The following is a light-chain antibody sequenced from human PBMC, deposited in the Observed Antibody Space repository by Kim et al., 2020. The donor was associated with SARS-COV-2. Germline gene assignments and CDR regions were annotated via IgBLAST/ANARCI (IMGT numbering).Light chain of an antibody. CDR2: LNSDVSH. J-gene: IGLJ3*02. CDR3: QTWDTGIKM. CDR1: SGHSSYA. Sequence: QLVLTQSPSASASLGASVKLTCTLSSGHSSYAIAWHQQQPEKGPRYLMKLNSDVSHSKGDGIPDRFSGSSSGAERYLTISSLQSEDEADYYCQTWDTGIKMFGGGTKLTVL. V-gene: IGLV4-69*01.